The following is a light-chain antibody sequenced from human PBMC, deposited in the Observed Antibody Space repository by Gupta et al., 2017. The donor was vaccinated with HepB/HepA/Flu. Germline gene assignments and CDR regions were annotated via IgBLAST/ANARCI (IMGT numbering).Light chain of an antibody. CDR2: GNS. J-gene: IGLJ2*01. Sequence: QSVLPQPPPVSGAPGQRVTISCTGSSSNIGAGYDVHWYQQLPGTAPKLLIYGNSNRPSGVPDRFSGSKSDTSASLAITGLQAEDEADYYCQSYDSSLSGVVFGGGTKLTVL. CDR3: QSYDSSLSGVV. CDR1: SSNIGAGYD. V-gene: IGLV1-40*01.